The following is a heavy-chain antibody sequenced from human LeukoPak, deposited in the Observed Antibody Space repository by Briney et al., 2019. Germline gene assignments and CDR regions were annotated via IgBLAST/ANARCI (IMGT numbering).Heavy chain of an antibody. V-gene: IGHV1-2*02. J-gene: IGHJ4*02. CDR2: INPNSGGT. CDR3: ARASKILRYFDWSPFDY. CDR1: GYTFTGYY. D-gene: IGHD3-9*01. Sequence: ASVKVSCKASGYTFTGYYMHWVRQAPGQGLEWMGWINPNSGGTNYAQKFQGRVTMTRDTSISTAYMELSRLRSDDTAVYYRARASKILRYFDWSPFDYWGQGTLVTVSS.